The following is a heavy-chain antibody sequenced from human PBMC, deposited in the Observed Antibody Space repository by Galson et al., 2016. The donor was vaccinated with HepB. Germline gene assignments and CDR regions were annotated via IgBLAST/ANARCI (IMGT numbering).Heavy chain of an antibody. CDR3: ARGSLYYYYNMDV. Sequence: SLRLSCAASGFIFGTQSMNWVRQAPGKGLEWVANINKDGSEKYYVGSVAGRFTISRDNAKNSLYLQMNSLRAEDTAVYYCARGSLYYYYNMDVWGQGTTVTVSS. V-gene: IGHV3-7*03. CDR1: GFIFGTQS. J-gene: IGHJ6*02. D-gene: IGHD3-10*01. CDR2: INKDGSEK.